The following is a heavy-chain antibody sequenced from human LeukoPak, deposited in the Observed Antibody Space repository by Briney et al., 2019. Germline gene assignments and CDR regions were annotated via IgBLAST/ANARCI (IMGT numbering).Heavy chain of an antibody. J-gene: IGHJ4*02. Sequence: SETLSLTCTVSGGSISSSSYYWGWIRQPPGKGLEWIGSIYYTRSTYYNPSLKSRVTISVDTSRNQFSLKLSSVTAADAAVYYCARDTRSYDTSGYYYFDYWGQGALVTVSS. CDR3: ARDTRSYDTSGYYYFDY. CDR2: IYYTRST. D-gene: IGHD3-22*01. CDR1: GGSISSSSYY. V-gene: IGHV4-39*07.